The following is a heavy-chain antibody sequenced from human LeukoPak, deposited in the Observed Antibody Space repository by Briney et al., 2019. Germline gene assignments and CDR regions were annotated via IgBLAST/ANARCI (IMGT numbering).Heavy chain of an antibody. D-gene: IGHD5-18*01. CDR3: AREGGVDTAMVYFDY. CDR2: INPNSGGT. CDR1: XGTFSXYA. V-gene: IGHV1-2*02. J-gene: IGHJ4*02. Sequence: XXXXGTFSXYAISWVRQAPGQGLEWMGWINPNSGGTNYAQKFQGRVTMTRDTSISTAYMELSRLRSDDTAVYYCAREGGVDTAMVYFDYWGQGTLVTVSS.